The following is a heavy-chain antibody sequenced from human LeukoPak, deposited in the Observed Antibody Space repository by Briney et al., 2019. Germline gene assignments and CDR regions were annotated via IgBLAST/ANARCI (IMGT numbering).Heavy chain of an antibody. CDR2: VNQDGNNK. CDR3: ARVRCSSNSCFPDY. V-gene: IGHV3-7*01. J-gene: IGHJ4*02. Sequence: GGSLRLSCAASAFTFSGYWMTWVRQAPGKGLEWVANVNQDGNNKNYVESVKGRFTISRDNAKNSLYLQMNSLRVEDTAVYYCARVRCSSNSCFPDYWGQGTLVTVSS. D-gene: IGHD2-2*01. CDR1: AFTFSGYW.